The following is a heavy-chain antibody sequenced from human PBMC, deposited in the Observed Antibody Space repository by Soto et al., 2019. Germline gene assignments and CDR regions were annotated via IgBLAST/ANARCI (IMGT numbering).Heavy chain of an antibody. D-gene: IGHD2-15*01. J-gene: IGHJ6*03. CDR3: ATLLGDIVVVVAATPPPRYMDV. Sequence: GESLKISCAASGFTFSSYAMSWVRQAPGKGLEWVSAISGSGGSTYYADSVKGRFTISRDNSKNTLYLQMNSLRAEDTAVYYCATLLGDIVVVVAATPPPRYMDVWGKGTTVTVSS. CDR1: GFTFSSYA. CDR2: ISGSGGST. V-gene: IGHV3-23*01.